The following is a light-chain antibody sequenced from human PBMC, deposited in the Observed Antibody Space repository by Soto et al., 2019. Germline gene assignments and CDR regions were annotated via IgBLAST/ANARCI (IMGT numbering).Light chain of an antibody. J-gene: IGKJ4*01. CDR1: QSVRDN. CDR2: GTS. CDR3: QQYDNWPIT. V-gene: IGKV3-15*01. Sequence: EIVMTQSPVTLSVSPGERATLSCRASQSVRDNLAWYRQKRGQAPRLLIYGTSIRATGIPASFSGSGSGTEFTLTISSLQSEDFAVYYCQQYDNWPITFGGGTKVDIK.